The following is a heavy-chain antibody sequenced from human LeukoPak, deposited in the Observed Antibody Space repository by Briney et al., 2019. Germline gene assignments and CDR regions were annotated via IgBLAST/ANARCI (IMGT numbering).Heavy chain of an antibody. CDR1: GVSITSSY. CDR2: IYYTGTT. CDR3: GGEPRLLDV. J-gene: IGHJ6*04. Sequence: SETLSLTCTVSGVSITSSYWSWFRQPPGGELESIGYIYYTGTTKSNPSLESRVTISVDTSKNQLSLKLSFVTAADTAIYFCGGEPRLLDVWGKGITVTVSS. V-gene: IGHV4-59*01. D-gene: IGHD2-15*01.